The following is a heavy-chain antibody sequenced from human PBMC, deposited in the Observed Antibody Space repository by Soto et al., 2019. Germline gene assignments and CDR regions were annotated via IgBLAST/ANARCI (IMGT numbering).Heavy chain of an antibody. CDR2: IDYSGST. D-gene: IGHD3-22*01. CDR3: ARRDDYYDSSGYFDWYFDL. J-gene: IGHJ2*01. Sequence: QVQLQESGPGLVKPSETLSLTCTVSGGSISSYYWSWIRQPPGKGLEWIGYIDYSGSTNYNPSLRSRVTMSVDTSKNQFSLKLSSVTAADTAVYYCARRDDYYDSSGYFDWYFDLWGRGTLVTVSS. V-gene: IGHV4-59*08. CDR1: GGSISSYY.